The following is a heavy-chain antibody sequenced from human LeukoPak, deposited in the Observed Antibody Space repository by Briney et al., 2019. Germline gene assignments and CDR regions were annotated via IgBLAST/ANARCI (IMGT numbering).Heavy chain of an antibody. CDR2: IIVGSGVT. V-gene: IGHV1-58*01. D-gene: IGHD4-23*01. CDR1: GFTFSSSA. Sequence: SVSVSCKASGFTFSSSAVQWVRRARGQPLEGIGWIIVGSGVTNYAHGLQGRLTITRDMSTSTSYMELSGLTFDDTAVYYCAAELYGGNSDCCNFEMWGRGTLVTVSS. J-gene: IGHJ3*02. CDR3: AAELYGGNSDCCNFEM.